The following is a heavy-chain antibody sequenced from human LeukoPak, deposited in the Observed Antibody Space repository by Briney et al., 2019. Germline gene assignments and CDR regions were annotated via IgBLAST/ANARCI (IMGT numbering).Heavy chain of an antibody. CDR2: IYTIGTT. D-gene: IGHD3-10*01. V-gene: IGHV4-4*07. J-gene: IGHJ4*02. CDR3: ATDYYGSESYYRY. Sequence: KPSETLSLTCTVSSGSINIYYWSWIRQPAGKGLEWIGRIYTIGTTTYNLSLKSRVTMSLDTAKNQLSLKLNSVTAADTAVYYCATDYYGSESYYRYWGQGTLVTVSS. CDR1: SGSINIYY.